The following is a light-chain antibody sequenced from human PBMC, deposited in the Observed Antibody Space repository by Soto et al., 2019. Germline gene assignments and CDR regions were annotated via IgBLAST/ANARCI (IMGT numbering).Light chain of an antibody. V-gene: IGLV1-40*01. CDR3: QSYDSSLSGV. CDR1: SSNIGAGYD. Sequence: SAPRLPPSPSGAPIPSGPICCTGSSSNIGAGYDVHWYQQLPGTAPKLLIYGNSNRPSGVPDRFSGSKSGTSASLAITGLQAEDEADYYCQSYDSSLSGVFGTGTKVTVL. J-gene: IGLJ1*01. CDR2: GNS.